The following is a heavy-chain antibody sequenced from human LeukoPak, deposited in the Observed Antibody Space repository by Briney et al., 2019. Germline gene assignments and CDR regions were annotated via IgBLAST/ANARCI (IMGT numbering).Heavy chain of an antibody. Sequence: GGSLRLSCAASGFTVSSNYMNWVRQAPGKGLEWVSVIYSGGSTYYADSVKGRFTISRDNSKNTLYLQMNSLRAEDTAVYYCARGLSGVVVPAANYYYYGMDVWGQGTTVTVSS. D-gene: IGHD2-2*01. CDR2: IYSGGST. CDR3: ARGLSGVVVPAANYYYYGMDV. CDR1: GFTVSSNY. J-gene: IGHJ6*02. V-gene: IGHV3-53*01.